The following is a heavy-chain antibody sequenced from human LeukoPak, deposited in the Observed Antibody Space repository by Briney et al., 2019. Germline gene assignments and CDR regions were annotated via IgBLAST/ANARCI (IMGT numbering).Heavy chain of an antibody. V-gene: IGHV4-59*08. J-gene: IGHJ4*02. CDR2: IYYSGST. CDR1: GVSISSYY. D-gene: IGHD5-18*01. CDR3: ARHMGLGYSYGYPYFDY. Sequence: PSETLSLTCTVSGVSISSYYWSWIRQPPGKGLEWIGYIYYSGSTNYNPSLKSRVTISVDTSKNQFSLKLSSVTAADTAVYYCARHMGLGYSYGYPYFDYWGQGTPVTVSS.